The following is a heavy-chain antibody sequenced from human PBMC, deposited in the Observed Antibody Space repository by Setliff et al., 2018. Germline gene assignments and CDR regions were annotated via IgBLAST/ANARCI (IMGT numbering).Heavy chain of an antibody. CDR2: ISDSSFHI. V-gene: IGHV3-21*01. CDR3: ARSEANGGHDPFDI. Sequence: LRLSCAASGFPFRIYSMHWVRQAPGKGLEWVSSISDSSFHIYYRDSAKGRFTISRDNAKNSLYLQMNSLRADDTAVYYCARSEANGGHDPFDIWGQGTMVTVSS. D-gene: IGHD5-12*01. J-gene: IGHJ3*02. CDR1: GFPFRIYS.